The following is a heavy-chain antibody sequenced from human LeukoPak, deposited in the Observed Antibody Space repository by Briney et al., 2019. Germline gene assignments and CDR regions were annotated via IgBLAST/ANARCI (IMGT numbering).Heavy chain of an antibody. V-gene: IGHV4-34*01. CDR1: GGSFSSFY. J-gene: IGHJ4*02. D-gene: IGHD6-19*01. Sequence: SETLSLTCAVYGGSFSSFYWGWIRQPAGNGLEWIGEINHSGGTNYNPSLKSRVTISVDTPNNQFSLRLSSVTAADTAVYYCATERRYSSGRWDYYFDYWGQGTLVTVSS. CDR3: ATERRYSSGRWDYYFDY. CDR2: INHSGGT.